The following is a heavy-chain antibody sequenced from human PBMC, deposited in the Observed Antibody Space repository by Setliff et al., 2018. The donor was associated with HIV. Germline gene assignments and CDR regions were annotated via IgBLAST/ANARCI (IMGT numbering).Heavy chain of an antibody. Sequence: GESLKISCKTSGYRFTNYWVGWVRQMPGKGLEWMGIIYLGDSDTRYSPDFQGQVTISADKSISTAYLQWNSLKASDSGMYFCVKSEIAVSGKLYFEYWGQGTLVTVSS. CDR2: IYLGDSDT. CDR3: VKSEIAVSGKLYFEY. CDR1: GYRFTNYW. J-gene: IGHJ4*02. V-gene: IGHV5-51*01. D-gene: IGHD6-19*01.